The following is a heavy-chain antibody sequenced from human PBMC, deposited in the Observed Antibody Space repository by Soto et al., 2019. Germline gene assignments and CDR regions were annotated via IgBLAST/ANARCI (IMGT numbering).Heavy chain of an antibody. D-gene: IGHD6-13*01. J-gene: IGHJ5*02. V-gene: IGHV4-34*01. CDR3: AVLYSSSWNNWFGP. CDR2: INHSGST. CDR1: GGSFSGYY. Sequence: PSETLSLTCAVYGGSFSGYYWSWIRQPPGKGLEWIGEINHSGSTNYNPSLKSRVTISVDTSKNQFSLKLSSVTAADTAVYYCAVLYSSSWNNWFGPRGQGTLVTVSS.